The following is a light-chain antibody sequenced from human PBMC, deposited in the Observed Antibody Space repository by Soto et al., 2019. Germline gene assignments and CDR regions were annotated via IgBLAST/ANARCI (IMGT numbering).Light chain of an antibody. CDR2: LGS. J-gene: IGKJ2*01. CDR3: MQALQTPYT. Sequence: EIVMTQSPPSLTVTPGEPASISCTSSQRLLHSNGNIFLDWYLQKPGQSPQLLIYLGSNRASGDSDRVSGSETGTYFTLKISRVEAEDVGVYYCMQALQTPYTFGQGTKLEIK. V-gene: IGKV2-28*01. CDR1: QRLLHSNGNIF.